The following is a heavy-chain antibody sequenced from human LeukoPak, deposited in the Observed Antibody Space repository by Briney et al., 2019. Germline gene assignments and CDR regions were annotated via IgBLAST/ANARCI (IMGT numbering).Heavy chain of an antibody. V-gene: IGHV4-38-2*02. Sequence: KASETLSLTCTVSGYSISSGYYWGWIRQPPGKGLEWIGEINHSGSTNYNPSLKSRVTISVDTSKNQFSLKLSSVTAADTAVYYCARAHRVYGPYYDSSGRGKGYFDYWGQGTLVTVSS. J-gene: IGHJ4*02. CDR2: INHSGST. CDR3: ARAHRVYGPYYDSSGRGKGYFDY. D-gene: IGHD3-22*01. CDR1: GYSISSGYY.